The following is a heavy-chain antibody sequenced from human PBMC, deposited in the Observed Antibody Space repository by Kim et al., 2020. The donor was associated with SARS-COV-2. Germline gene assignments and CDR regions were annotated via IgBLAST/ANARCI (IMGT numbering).Heavy chain of an antibody. CDR3: ASLPRNIYRYYYYYMDV. V-gene: IGHV4-34*01. Sequence: SETLSLTCAVYGGSFSGYYWSWIRQPPGKGLEWIGEINHSGSTNYNPSLKSRVTISVDTSKNQFSLKLSSVTAADTAVYYCASLPRNIYRYYYYYMDVWGKGTTVTVSS. CDR1: GGSFSGYY. D-gene: IGHD3-9*01. CDR2: INHSGST. J-gene: IGHJ6*03.